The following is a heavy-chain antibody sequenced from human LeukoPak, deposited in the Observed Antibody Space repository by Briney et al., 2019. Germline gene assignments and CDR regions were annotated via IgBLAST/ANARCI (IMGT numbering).Heavy chain of an antibody. Sequence: ASVKVSCKASGHTFTRFYMHWVRQAPGQGLDWMGIINPSGDSTTYAHKFQGRVTMTRDTSTSTVYMELSSLRSEDTAVYYCARGGTAMVADYWGQGTLVTVSS. CDR2: INPSGDST. V-gene: IGHV1-46*01. CDR3: ARGGTAMVADY. J-gene: IGHJ4*02. CDR1: GHTFTRFY. D-gene: IGHD5-18*01.